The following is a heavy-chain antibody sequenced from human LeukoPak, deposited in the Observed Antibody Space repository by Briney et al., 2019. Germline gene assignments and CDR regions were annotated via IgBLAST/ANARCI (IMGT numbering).Heavy chain of an antibody. CDR2: IWYDGSNK. J-gene: IGHJ6*03. CDR3: ARRGSSSPPYYYYYMDV. D-gene: IGHD6-6*01. V-gene: IGHV3-33*01. Sequence: GGSLRLSCAASGFTFSSYGMHWVRQAPGKGLDWVAVIWYDGSNKYYADSVKGRFTTSRDNSKNTLYLQMNSLRAEDTAVYYCARRGSSSPPYYYYYMDVWGKGTTVTVSS. CDR1: GFTFSSYG.